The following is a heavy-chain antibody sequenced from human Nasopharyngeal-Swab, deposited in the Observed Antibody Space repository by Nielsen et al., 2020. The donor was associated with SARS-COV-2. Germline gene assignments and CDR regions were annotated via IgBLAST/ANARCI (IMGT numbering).Heavy chain of an antibody. D-gene: IGHD3-3*01. Sequence: SQTLSLTCTVAGGSISSYYWSCIRQPPGKGLEWIGSIYYSGSPNYNPSLKSRFTISVDTSKNQFSLKLSSVTAADPAVYYCARATCYYFLSGPDYYYYGMDVWGQGTTVTVSS. CDR3: ARATCYYFLSGPDYYYYGMDV. CDR2: IYYSGSP. CDR1: GGSISSYY. V-gene: IGHV4-59*12. J-gene: IGHJ6*02.